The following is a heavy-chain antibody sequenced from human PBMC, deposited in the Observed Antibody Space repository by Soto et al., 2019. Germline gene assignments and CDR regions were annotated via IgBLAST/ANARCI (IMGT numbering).Heavy chain of an antibody. Sequence: SETLSLTCTVSGGSISRYYWSWIRQPPGKGLEWIGYIYYSGSTNYNPSLQSRVSISVGTSKNQFSLKLSSVTAADTAVYYCARERMVRGVSDAFDIWGQGTMVTVSS. CDR3: ARERMVRGVSDAFDI. V-gene: IGHV4-59*08. J-gene: IGHJ3*02. CDR2: IYYSGST. D-gene: IGHD3-10*01. CDR1: GGSISRYY.